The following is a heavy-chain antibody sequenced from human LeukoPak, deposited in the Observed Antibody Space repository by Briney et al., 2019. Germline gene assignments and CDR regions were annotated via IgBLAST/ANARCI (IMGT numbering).Heavy chain of an antibody. CDR2: ISSSSSTI. V-gene: IGHV3-48*02. Sequence: GGSLRLSCAASGFTFSSYSMNWVRQAPGKGLEWISYISSSSSTIYYADSVKGRFTISRDNSKNSLYLQMNSLRDEDTAVYYCARGLTVSLALYYWGQGTLVPVS. CDR1: GFTFSSYS. D-gene: IGHD2-8*01. CDR3: ARGLTVSLALYY. J-gene: IGHJ4*02.